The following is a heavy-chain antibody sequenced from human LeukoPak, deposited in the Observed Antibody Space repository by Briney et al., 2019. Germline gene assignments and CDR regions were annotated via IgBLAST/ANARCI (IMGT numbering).Heavy chain of an antibody. CDR1: GFTFSSYA. J-gene: IGHJ4*02. D-gene: IGHD2-15*01. V-gene: IGHV3-23*01. Sequence: PGGSLRLSCAASGFTFSSYAMSWVRQAPGKGLEWVSAISGSGGSTYYADPVKGRFTISRDNSKNTLYLQMNSLSAEDTAVYYCAPYCSGGSCYGVDYWGQGTLVTVSS. CDR3: APYCSGGSCYGVDY. CDR2: ISGSGGST.